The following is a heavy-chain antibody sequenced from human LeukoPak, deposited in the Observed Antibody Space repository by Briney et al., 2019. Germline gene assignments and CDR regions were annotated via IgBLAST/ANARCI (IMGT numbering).Heavy chain of an antibody. V-gene: IGHV3-23*01. Sequence: GGSLRLSCTTSGFIFNNYTMTWVRQAPGKGLEWVADISGSGDNTFYTDSVKGRFTISRDSSKSILYLQMNSLRGEDTAVYFCAKEKKYYYDGTGYPGYDYWGQGTLVTVSP. CDR1: GFIFNNYT. D-gene: IGHD3-22*01. J-gene: IGHJ4*02. CDR3: AKEKKYYYDGTGYPGYDY. CDR2: ISGSGDNT.